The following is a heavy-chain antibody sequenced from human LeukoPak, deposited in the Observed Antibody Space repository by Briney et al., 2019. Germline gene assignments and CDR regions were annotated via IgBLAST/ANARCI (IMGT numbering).Heavy chain of an antibody. J-gene: IGHJ4*02. CDR2: IYYSGST. D-gene: IGHD2-2*01. CDR1: GGSISSYY. V-gene: IGHV4-59*01. Sequence: SETLSLTCTVSGGSISSYYWSWIRQPPGKGLEWIGYIYYSGSTNYNPSLKSRVTISVDTSKNQFSLKLSSVTAADTAVYYSGRGYCSSTSCLIGDYYFDYWGQGTLVTVSS. CDR3: GRGYCSSTSCLIGDYYFDY.